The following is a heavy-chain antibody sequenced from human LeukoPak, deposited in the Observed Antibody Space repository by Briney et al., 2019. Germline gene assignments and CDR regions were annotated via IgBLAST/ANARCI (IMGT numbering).Heavy chain of an antibody. V-gene: IGHV4-59*12. J-gene: IGHJ4*02. CDR2: IYYTGST. Sequence: SETLSLTCTVSGGSISSYYWSWIRQPPGKGLEWIGYIYYTGSTNYNPSLKSRVTISVDTSKNQFSLKLSSVTAADTAVYYCARLRYYDFWSGYSPSHGYFDYWGQGTLVTVSS. CDR3: ARLRYYDFWSGYSPSHGYFDY. D-gene: IGHD3-3*01. CDR1: GGSISSYY.